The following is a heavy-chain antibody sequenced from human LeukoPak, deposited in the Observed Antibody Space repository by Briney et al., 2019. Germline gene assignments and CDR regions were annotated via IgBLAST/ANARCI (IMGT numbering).Heavy chain of an antibody. CDR1: GDSVSSNSAA. V-gene: IGHV6-1*01. CDR2: TYYSTRGYD. Sequence: SKTLTLTCAISGDSVSSNSAAWNWISPSPSRGLEWLGRTYYSTRGYDEYAVSVKSRITINADTSKNQLTLQLNPGAPDVTAVYYCARGYSYGFDYWGQGTLVTVSS. CDR3: ARGYSYGFDY. D-gene: IGHD5-18*01. J-gene: IGHJ4*02.